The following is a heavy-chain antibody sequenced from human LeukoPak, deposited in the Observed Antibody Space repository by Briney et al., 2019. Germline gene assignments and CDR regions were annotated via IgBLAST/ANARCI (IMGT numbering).Heavy chain of an antibody. Sequence: SETLSLTCTVSGGSISSSSYYWGWIRQPPGKGLEWIGSVYYSGSTYYDPSLKSRVTISVDTSKNQFSLKLSSVTAADTAVYYCARHRFGYWHYYYYMDVWGKGTTVTVSS. CDR1: GGSISSSSYY. J-gene: IGHJ6*03. V-gene: IGHV4-39*01. CDR3: ARHRFGYWHYYYYMDV. D-gene: IGHD2-2*03. CDR2: VYYSGST.